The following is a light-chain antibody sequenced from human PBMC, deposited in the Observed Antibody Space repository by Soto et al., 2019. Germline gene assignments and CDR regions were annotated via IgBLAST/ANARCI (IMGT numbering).Light chain of an antibody. CDR2: AAS. Sequence: DIQLTQSPSFLSASVGDRVTITCRASQGISSYLAWYQQKPGKAPKVLIYAASTLRSGVPSRFSGSGSGTDFTLTISSLQPEDFATYYCQQLHTYPLTFDGGTNVEIK. J-gene: IGKJ4*01. V-gene: IGKV1-9*01. CDR1: QGISSY. CDR3: QQLHTYPLT.